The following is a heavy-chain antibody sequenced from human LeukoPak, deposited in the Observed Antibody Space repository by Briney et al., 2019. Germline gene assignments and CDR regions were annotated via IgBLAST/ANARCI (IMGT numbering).Heavy chain of an antibody. D-gene: IGHD3-22*01. V-gene: IGHV4-39*07. CDR3: ARDAYYYDSSGYYRFDY. Sequence: SETLSLTCTVSGGSISSSTYYWGWIRQPPGKGLEWIGSIFYSGRTYYNPSLKSRVTMSVDTSKNQFSLRLSSVNAADTAVYYCARDAYYYDSSGYYRFDYWGQGTLDTVSS. CDR1: GGSISSSTYY. J-gene: IGHJ4*02. CDR2: IFYSGRT.